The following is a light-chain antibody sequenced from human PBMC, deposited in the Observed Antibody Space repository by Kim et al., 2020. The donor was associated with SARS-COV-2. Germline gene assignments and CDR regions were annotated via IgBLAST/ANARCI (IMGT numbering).Light chain of an antibody. J-gene: IGKJ2*02. CDR1: RTVAGNY. CDR3: QQYGNSPCT. Sequence: VVLTQSPGTLSLSPGETATLSCRASRTVAGNYLAWYQQKPGQAPRLLIFDASTRAPGISDRFSGSGSGTDFTLTISRLEHEDFAVYHCQQYGNSPCTFGQGTKLEI. CDR2: DAS. V-gene: IGKV3-20*01.